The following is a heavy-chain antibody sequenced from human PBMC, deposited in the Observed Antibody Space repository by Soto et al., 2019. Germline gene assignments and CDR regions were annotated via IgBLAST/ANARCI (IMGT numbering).Heavy chain of an antibody. CDR2: IIPIFGTA. Sequence: SVKVSCKASGGTFSSYAISWVRQAPGQGLEWMGGIIPIFGTANYAQKFQGRVTITADESTSTAYMELSSLRSEDTAVYYCASGVRIAAAASADYWGQGTLVTVSS. D-gene: IGHD6-13*01. V-gene: IGHV1-69*13. CDR1: GGTFSSYA. CDR3: ASGVRIAAAASADY. J-gene: IGHJ4*02.